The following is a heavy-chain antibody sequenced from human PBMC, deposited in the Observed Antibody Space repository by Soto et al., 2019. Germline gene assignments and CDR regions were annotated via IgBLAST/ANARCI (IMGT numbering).Heavy chain of an antibody. Sequence: PGGSLRLSCAASGFTFSSYGMSWVRQAPGKGLEWVSVISYTGDSTYYADSVKGRFTISRDNSKNTLYLQMNSLRAEDTAVYYCARKLCTSPGCPYAIDYWGQGTLVTVSS. D-gene: IGHD2-8*01. CDR2: ISYTGDST. CDR1: GFTFSSYG. CDR3: ARKLCTSPGCPYAIDY. J-gene: IGHJ4*02. V-gene: IGHV3-23*01.